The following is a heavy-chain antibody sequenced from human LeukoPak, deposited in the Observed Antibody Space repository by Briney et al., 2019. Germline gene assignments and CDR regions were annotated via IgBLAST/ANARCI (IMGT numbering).Heavy chain of an antibody. CDR1: GFTFSSYC. Sequence: PGGSLRLSCAASGFTFSSYCMNWVRQAPGKGLEWVASISSSSTYIYYADSVKGRFTISRDNAKNSLFLQMNSLRAEDTAVHYCASHPCSDRGPIGYCSSVGGYWGQGTLVTVSS. J-gene: IGHJ4*02. D-gene: IGHD2-2*01. CDR3: ASHPCSDRGPIGYCSSVGGY. V-gene: IGHV3-21*01. CDR2: ISSSSTYI.